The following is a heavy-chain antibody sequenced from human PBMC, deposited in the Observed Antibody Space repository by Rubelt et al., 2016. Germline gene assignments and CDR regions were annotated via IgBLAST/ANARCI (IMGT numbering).Heavy chain of an antibody. CDR1: GGSISSSSFY. D-gene: IGHD1-26*01. V-gene: IGHV4-39*01. Sequence: QLQLQESGPGLVKPSETLSLTCTVSGGSISSSSFYWGWIRQPPGKGLEWIGTIYYTGTTYYNPSHKSRVHIHVDQSKNTFSLKLSSVTAADTAVYYCARPSSSGSYGYWGQGTLVTVSS. CDR3: ARPSSSGSYGY. J-gene: IGHJ4*02. CDR2: IYYTGTT.